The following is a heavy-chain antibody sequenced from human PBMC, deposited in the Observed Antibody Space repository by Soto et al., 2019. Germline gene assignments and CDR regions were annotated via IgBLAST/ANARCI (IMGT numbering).Heavy chain of an antibody. J-gene: IGHJ5*02. V-gene: IGHV4-31*03. Sequence: SETLSLTCTVSGGSISSGGYYWSWIRQHPGKGLEWIGYIYYSGSTYYKPSLKSRVTISVDTSKNQFSLKLSSVTAADTAVYYCARASFDYGDYESLIWFDPWGQGTLVTVSS. D-gene: IGHD4-17*01. CDR2: IYYSGST. CDR3: ARASFDYGDYESLIWFDP. CDR1: GGSISSGGYY.